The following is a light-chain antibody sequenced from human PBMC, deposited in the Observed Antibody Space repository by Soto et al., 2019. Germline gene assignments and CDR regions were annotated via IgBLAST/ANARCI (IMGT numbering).Light chain of an antibody. CDR2: GAS. J-gene: IGKJ5*01. Sequence: NVLTPSPGTLSLSQGERATLSCRSSQSVSNNYLAWYQEKPGQAPRLLIYGASNRATGIPDRFSGDGSGTDYTLTISSLEPEDFAVYYCQQRTRWPMTFGQGTRLEI. V-gene: IGKV3D-20*02. CDR3: QQRTRWPMT. CDR1: QSVSNNY.